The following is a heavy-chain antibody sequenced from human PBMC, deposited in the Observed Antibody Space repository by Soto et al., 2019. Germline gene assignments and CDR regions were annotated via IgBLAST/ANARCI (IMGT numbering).Heavy chain of an antibody. Sequence: QVQLVESGGGLVKPGGSLRLSCAASGFTFSDWYMTWIRQAPGKGLEWISYISHRDHVIKYAASVKGRFTISRDNTKKSVFLQINSLRDEDTAVYYCARFGHYFDNDDYWGVLDHWGQGTLVTVSS. CDR3: ARFGHYFDNDDYWGVLDH. D-gene: IGHD3-9*01. J-gene: IGHJ5*02. CDR2: ISHRDHVI. CDR1: GFTFSDWY. V-gene: IGHV3-11*01.